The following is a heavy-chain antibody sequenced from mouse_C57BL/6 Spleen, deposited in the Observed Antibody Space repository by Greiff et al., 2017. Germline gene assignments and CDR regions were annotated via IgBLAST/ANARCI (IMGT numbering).Heavy chain of an antibody. D-gene: IGHD1-1*01. CDR2: IYPGSGST. V-gene: IGHV1-55*01. CDR1: GYTFTSYW. CDR3: ARFTTVVGYAMDY. Sequence: QVQLQQPGAELVKPGASVKMSCKASGYTFTSYWITWVKQRPGQGLEWIGDIYPGSGSTNYNEKFKSKATLTVDTSASTSYMQHSSLTSEDSAVYYCARFTTVVGYAMDYWGQGTSVTVSS. J-gene: IGHJ4*01.